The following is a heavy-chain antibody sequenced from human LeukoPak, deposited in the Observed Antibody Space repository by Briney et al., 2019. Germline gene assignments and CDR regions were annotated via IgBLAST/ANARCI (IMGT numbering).Heavy chain of an antibody. Sequence: SETLSLTCAVYGGSFSGYYWSWIRQPPGKGLEWIGEINHSGSTNYNPSLKSRVTISVDTSKNRFSLKLSSVTAADTAVYYCARGSGDSSGYYHRWGQGTLVTVSS. CDR1: GGSFSGYY. D-gene: IGHD3-22*01. CDR3: ARGSGDSSGYYHR. CDR2: INHSGST. J-gene: IGHJ5*02. V-gene: IGHV4-34*01.